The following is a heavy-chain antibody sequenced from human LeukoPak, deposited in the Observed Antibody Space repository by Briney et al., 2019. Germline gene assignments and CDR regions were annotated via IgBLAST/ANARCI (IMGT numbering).Heavy chain of an antibody. CDR3: AKELRVVTLDAFDI. CDR1: GFSFSIYA. J-gene: IGHJ3*02. Sequence: GGSLRLACAVSGFSFSIYAMGWVRHPPGKGLGWVSAISGSGGSTYYADSVKGRFTISRDNSKNTLYLQMNSLRAEDTAVYYCAKELRVVTLDAFDIWGQGTMVTVSS. V-gene: IGHV3-23*01. D-gene: IGHD2-15*01. CDR2: ISGSGGST.